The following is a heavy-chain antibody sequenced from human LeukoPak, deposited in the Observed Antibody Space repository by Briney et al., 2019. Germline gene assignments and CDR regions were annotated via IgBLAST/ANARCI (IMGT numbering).Heavy chain of an antibody. J-gene: IGHJ6*02. CDR2: ISGSGGTT. Sequence: GGSLTLSCAASGFTFSSYAMSWLRQAPGKGLEWVSAISGSGGTTYHADSVKGRFTISRDNSKSTLYLQMNSLRAEDTAVYYCAKGINLYYNYGMYVWGQGATVTVAS. D-gene: IGHD3-10*01. CDR3: AKGINLYYNYGMYV. CDR1: GFTFSSYA. V-gene: IGHV3-23*01.